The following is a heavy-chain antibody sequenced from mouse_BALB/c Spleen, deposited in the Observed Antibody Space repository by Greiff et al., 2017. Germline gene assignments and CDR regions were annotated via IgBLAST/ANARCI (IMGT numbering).Heavy chain of an antibody. CDR1: GFSLSTSGMG. D-gene: IGHD3-1*01. J-gene: IGHJ4*01. CDR3: ALGDRKRDAIYS. CDR2: IYWDDDK. Sequence: QVTLKESGPGILQPSQTLSLTCSFSGFSLSTSGMGVSWIRQPSGKGLEWLAHIYWDDDKRYNPSLKSRLTISKETSRNQVFLEITSVCTADTATHSVALGDRKRDAIYSWGQETPVTVSS. V-gene: IGHV8-12*01.